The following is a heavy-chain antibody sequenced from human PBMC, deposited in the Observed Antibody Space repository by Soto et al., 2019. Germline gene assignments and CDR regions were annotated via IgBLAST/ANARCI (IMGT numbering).Heavy chain of an antibody. V-gene: IGHV4-34*01. J-gene: IGHJ4*02. Sequence: KTSETLSLTCAVYGGSFSGYYWSWIRQPPGKGLEWIGEINHSGSTNYNPSLKSRVTISVDTSKNQFSLKLSSVTAADTAVYYCAIQFYYSSGWYLDYWGQGTLVTVSS. CDR1: GGSFSGYY. CDR3: AIQFYYSSGWYLDY. CDR2: INHSGST. D-gene: IGHD6-19*01.